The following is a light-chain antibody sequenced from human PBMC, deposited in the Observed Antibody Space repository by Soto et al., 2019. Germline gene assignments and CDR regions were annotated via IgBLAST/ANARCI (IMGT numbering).Light chain of an antibody. CDR1: SSDVGGYNY. V-gene: IGLV2-14*01. CDR3: DSYTSSRAYV. CDR2: EVS. Sequence: QSALTLAASVSGSPGQSITISCIGTSSDVGGYNYVSWYQQQAGKAPKLIIHEVSSRPSGVSNRFSGSKSGNTASLTISGLQAEDEADYYCDSYTSSRAYVFGIGTKVTVL. J-gene: IGLJ1*01.